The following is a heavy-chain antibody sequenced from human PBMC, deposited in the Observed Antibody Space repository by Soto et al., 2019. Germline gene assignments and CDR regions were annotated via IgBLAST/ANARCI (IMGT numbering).Heavy chain of an antibody. D-gene: IGHD2-15*01. CDR2: ISPDNGKT. V-gene: IGHV1-3*01. J-gene: IGHJ5*02. Sequence: ASVKVSCKASGYSFTRYSINWVRQAPGQRLEWMGWISPDNGKTKFSQKFQDRVVITRDTSASTAYMDLRSLRSEDTAVYYCTSRIATGHLDPWGQGTMVTVSS. CDR3: TSRIATGHLDP. CDR1: GYSFTRYS.